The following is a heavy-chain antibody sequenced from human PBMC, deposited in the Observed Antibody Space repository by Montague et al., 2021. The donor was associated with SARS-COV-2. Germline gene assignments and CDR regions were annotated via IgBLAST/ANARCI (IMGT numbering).Heavy chain of an antibody. CDR2: ISYDGSKK. CDR3: AKSLEKRGNSGYDLLDS. Sequence: SLRLSCAASRFTFSSYGMHWVRQSPGKGLEWVALISYDGSKKYYEDSVRGRFTISRDNSKNTMYLQMNSLRPEDTAVYYCAKSLEKRGNSGYDLLDSWGQGTLVTVSS. V-gene: IGHV3-30*18. CDR1: RFTFSSYG. D-gene: IGHD5-12*01. J-gene: IGHJ4*02.